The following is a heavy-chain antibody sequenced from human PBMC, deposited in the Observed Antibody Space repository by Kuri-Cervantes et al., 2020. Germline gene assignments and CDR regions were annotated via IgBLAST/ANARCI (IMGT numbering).Heavy chain of an antibody. Sequence: ASVKVSCKASGYTFTSYAMHWVRQAPGQRLEWMGWINAGNGNTKYSQKFQGRVTISRDPSASTVYMELSSLRSEDTAVYYCARDLGGRAAAWFDPWGQGTLVTVSS. V-gene: IGHV1-3*01. D-gene: IGHD6-13*01. J-gene: IGHJ5*02. CDR2: INAGNGNT. CDR3: ARDLGGRAAAWFDP. CDR1: GYTFTSYA.